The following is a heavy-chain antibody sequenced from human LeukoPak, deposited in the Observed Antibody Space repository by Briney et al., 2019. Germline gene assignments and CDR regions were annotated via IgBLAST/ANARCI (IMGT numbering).Heavy chain of an antibody. CDR2: INPNSGGT. D-gene: IGHD6-13*01. CDR1: GYTFTGYY. CDR3: ARRGDSSSWYRAIDY. Sequence: ASVKVSCKASGYTFTGYYMHWVRQAPGQGLEWMEWINPNSGGTNYAQKFQGWVTMTRDTSISTAYMELSRLRSDDTAVYYCARRGDSSSWYRAIDYWGQGTLVTVSS. V-gene: IGHV1-2*04. J-gene: IGHJ4*02.